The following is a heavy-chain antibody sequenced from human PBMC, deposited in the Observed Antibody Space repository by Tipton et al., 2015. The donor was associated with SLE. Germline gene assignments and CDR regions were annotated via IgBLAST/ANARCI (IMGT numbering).Heavy chain of an antibody. Sequence: GLVKPSETLSLTCAVYGRSFIGYYWSWIRQPPGKGLEWIGEINHSGSTNYNPSLKSRVTISVDTSKNQFSLKLSSVTAADTAVYYCARGILEPGDYWGQGTLVTVSS. CDR3: ARGILEPGDY. CDR1: GRSFIGYY. V-gene: IGHV4-34*01. D-gene: IGHD1-1*01. CDR2: INHSGST. J-gene: IGHJ4*02.